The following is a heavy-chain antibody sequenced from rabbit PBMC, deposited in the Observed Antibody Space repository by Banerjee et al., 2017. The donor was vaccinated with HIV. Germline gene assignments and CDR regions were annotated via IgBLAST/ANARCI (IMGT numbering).Heavy chain of an antibody. CDR2: IDDGGSGYT. J-gene: IGHJ6*01. CDR3: ARGGVGTTYPYGGMDL. Sequence: QSLEESGGDLVKPGASLTLTCTASGSDISSDYMCWVRQAPGKGLEWIACIDDGGSGYTWYASWAKGRFTISKTSSTTVTLQMTSLTAADTATYFCARGGVGTTYPYGGMDLWGPGTLVTVS. D-gene: IGHD8-1*01. CDR1: GSDISSDY. V-gene: IGHV1S40*01.